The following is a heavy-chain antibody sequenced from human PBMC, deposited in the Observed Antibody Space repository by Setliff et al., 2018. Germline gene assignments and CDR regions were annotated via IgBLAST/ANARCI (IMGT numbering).Heavy chain of an antibody. CDR2: ISPHNGKT. CDR1: GYTFTDYG. Sequence: ASVKVSCKASGYTFTDYGVSWVRQAPGQGLEWVGWISPHNGKTYYAPKFQDRITMTTDTSTSTAYMELRSLTSDDTAVYYCSRLVRYCTTTTCQRASGAEFWGQGTLVTVSS. D-gene: IGHD2-8*01. V-gene: IGHV1-18*01. J-gene: IGHJ4*02. CDR3: SRLVRYCTTTTCQRASGAEF.